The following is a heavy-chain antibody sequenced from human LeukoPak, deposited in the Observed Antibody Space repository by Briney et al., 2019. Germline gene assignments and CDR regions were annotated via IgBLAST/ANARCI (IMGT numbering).Heavy chain of an antibody. Sequence: ASETLSLTCTVSGESISGFYWNWIRQPPGKGLEWLGYIYYSGSTNYNPSLKNRVTISIDTSKNQFSLKLSSVTAADTAVYYCARLALIAAAGKDYWGQGTLVTVSS. CDR1: GESISGFY. CDR3: ARLALIAAAGKDY. J-gene: IGHJ4*02. V-gene: IGHV4-59*12. D-gene: IGHD6-13*01. CDR2: IYYSGST.